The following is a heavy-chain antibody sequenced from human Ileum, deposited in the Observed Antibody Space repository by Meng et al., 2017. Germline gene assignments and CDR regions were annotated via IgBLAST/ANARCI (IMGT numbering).Heavy chain of an antibody. V-gene: IGHV3-7*01. CDR2: INEDGSEN. CDR3: ARGGYRYEY. Sequence: GESLKISCAASGFTFSSYRMSWVRRAPGKGLEWVANINEDGSENHYMDSVKGRFTISRDNAKNSLFLHMNSLRAEDAAIYYCARGGYRYEYWGQGTLVTVSS. CDR1: GFTFSSYR. D-gene: IGHD5-24*01. J-gene: IGHJ4*02.